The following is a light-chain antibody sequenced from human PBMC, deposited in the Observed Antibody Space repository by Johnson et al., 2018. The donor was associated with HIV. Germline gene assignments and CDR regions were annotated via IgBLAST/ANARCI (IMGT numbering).Light chain of an antibody. J-gene: IGLJ1*01. CDR3: ATWDSSLSVYV. V-gene: IGLV1-51*01. CDR2: DNS. Sequence: QSVLTQPPSVSAAPGQKVNISCSGSSSNIGNNYVSWYQQLPGTAPKVLIYDNSKRPSGIPDRFSGSKSGTSATLVITGLQTGDEADYHCATWDSSLSVYVFGTGTKVTVL. CDR1: SSNIGNNY.